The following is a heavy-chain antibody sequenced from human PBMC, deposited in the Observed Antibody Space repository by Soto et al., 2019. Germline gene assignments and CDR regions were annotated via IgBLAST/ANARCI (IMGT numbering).Heavy chain of an antibody. CDR3: ATVPGGRAAAGRYFDY. CDR1: GGSISSGDYY. CDR2: IYYSGST. V-gene: IGHV4-30-4*01. D-gene: IGHD6-13*01. J-gene: IGHJ4*02. Sequence: SETLSLTCTVSGGSISSGDYYWSWIRQPPGKGLEWIGYIYYSGSTYYNPSLKSRVTISVDTSKNQFSLKLSSVTAADTAVYYCATVPGGRAAAGRYFDYWGQGTLVTVSS.